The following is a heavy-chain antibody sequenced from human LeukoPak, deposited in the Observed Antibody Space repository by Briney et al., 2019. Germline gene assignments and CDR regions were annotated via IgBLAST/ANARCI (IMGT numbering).Heavy chain of an antibody. CDR3: AHEEGFNVAGVFDY. CDR1: GGSFSGYY. V-gene: IGHV4-34*01. Sequence: SETLSLTCAVYGGSFSGYYWSWIREPPGKGLGWIGEINHTGSTNYNPCLKSRVTISVDTSKNQFSLKLSSVTAADTAVYYCAHEEGFNVAGVFDYWGQGTLVTVSS. J-gene: IGHJ4*02. D-gene: IGHD6-19*01. CDR2: INHTGST.